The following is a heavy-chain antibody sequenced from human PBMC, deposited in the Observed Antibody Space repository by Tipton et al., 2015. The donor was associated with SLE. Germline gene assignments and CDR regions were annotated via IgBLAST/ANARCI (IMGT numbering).Heavy chain of an antibody. CDR2: IYTTGST. V-gene: IGHV4-4*07. CDR3: SRSLDTLDI. Sequence: GLVKPSETLSLTCTASGGSISSYYWNWIRQPAGKGLEWIGRIYTTGSTYSNPSLNSRVTISINTSKNQFSLKLSSVTAADTAVYYCSRSLDTLDIWGQGTMVTVSS. D-gene: IGHD5-18*01. CDR1: GGSISSYY. J-gene: IGHJ3*02.